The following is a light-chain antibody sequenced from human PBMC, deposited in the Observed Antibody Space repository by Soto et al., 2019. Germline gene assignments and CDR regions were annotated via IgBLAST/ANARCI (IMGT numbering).Light chain of an antibody. J-gene: IGKJ1*01. CDR2: EVS. CDR1: HSFSSNY. V-gene: IGKV3-20*01. CDR3: QQYGISLT. Sequence: EIGLTQSPGTLSLSPGERATLSCRSSHSFSSNYLAWYQQKPGQAPRLLSYEVSSRATGIPDRFSGSGSGTDFTLAISRLEPVNGAVYYCQQYGISLTFGQGTKVEVK.